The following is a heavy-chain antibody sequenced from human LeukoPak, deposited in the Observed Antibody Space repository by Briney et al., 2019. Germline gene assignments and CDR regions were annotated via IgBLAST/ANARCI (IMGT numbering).Heavy chain of an antibody. J-gene: IGHJ3*02. CDR1: GGSISSGSYY. D-gene: IGHD6-13*01. CDR3: ARDRLVRDDAFDI. CDR2: IYTSGST. Sequence: SETLSLTCTVSGGSISSGSYYWRWIRQPAGKGLEWIGRIYTSGSTNYNPSLKSRVTISVDKSKNQFSLKLSSVTAADTAVYYCARDRLVRDDAFDIWGQGTMVTVSS. V-gene: IGHV4-61*02.